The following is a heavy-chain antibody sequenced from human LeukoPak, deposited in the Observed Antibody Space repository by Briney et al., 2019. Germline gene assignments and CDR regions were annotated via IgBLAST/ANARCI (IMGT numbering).Heavy chain of an antibody. CDR3: AREPSESFIDY. D-gene: IGHD1-26*01. J-gene: IGHJ4*02. V-gene: IGHV1-46*01. CDR2: INPSGGST. Sequence: GASVKVSCKASGYTFTSYYMHWVRQAPGQGLEWMGIINPSGGSTSYAQKFQGRVTMTRDTSTSTAYMELRSLRSDDTAVYYCAREPSESFIDYWGQGTLVTVSS. CDR1: GYTFTSYY.